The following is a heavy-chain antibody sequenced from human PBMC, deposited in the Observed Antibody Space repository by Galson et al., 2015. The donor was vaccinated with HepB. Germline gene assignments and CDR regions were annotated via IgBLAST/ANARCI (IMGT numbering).Heavy chain of an antibody. D-gene: IGHD5-24*01. Sequence: SVKVSCKASDYTFTRFGISWVRQAPGQGLEWMGWISVYNGKTDYAQKFLGRVTMTADTSTSLTITAYMELRSLISDDTAVYYCAKGGMATIGGPTFDSWGQGTLVTASS. V-gene: IGHV1-18*01. CDR1: DYTFTRFG. J-gene: IGHJ4*02. CDR2: ISVYNGKT. CDR3: AKGGMATIGGPTFDS.